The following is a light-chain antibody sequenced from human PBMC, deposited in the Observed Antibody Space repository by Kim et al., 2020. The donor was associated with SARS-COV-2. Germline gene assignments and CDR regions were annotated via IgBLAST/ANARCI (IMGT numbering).Light chain of an antibody. CDR3: QQRTDWPLT. Sequence: EIVLTQSPATLSLSPGERATLSCRTSQSVSSYLAWYQHKPGQAPRLVIYDAYNRATGIPARFSGSGSGTDFTLTISSLEPEDFAVYYCQQRTDWPLTFGEGTKVDIK. CDR2: DAY. J-gene: IGKJ4*01. V-gene: IGKV3-11*01. CDR1: QSVSSY.